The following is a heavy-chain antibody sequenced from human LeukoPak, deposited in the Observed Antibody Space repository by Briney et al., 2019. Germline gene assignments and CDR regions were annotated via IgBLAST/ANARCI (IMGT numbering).Heavy chain of an antibody. D-gene: IGHD5-18*01. Sequence: GGSLRLSCAASGFTFSSYGMHWVRQAPGKGLEWVALIRYDGSNKYCADSVKGRFTISRDNSKNTLYLQMNSLRAEDTAVYYCAKDQIGYSYGCAYWGQGTLVTVSS. V-gene: IGHV3-30*02. J-gene: IGHJ4*02. CDR3: AKDQIGYSYGCAY. CDR1: GFTFSSYG. CDR2: IRYDGSNK.